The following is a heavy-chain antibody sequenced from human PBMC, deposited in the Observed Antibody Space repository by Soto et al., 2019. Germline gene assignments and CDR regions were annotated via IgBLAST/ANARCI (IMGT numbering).Heavy chain of an antibody. Sequence: GASVKVSCKASGGTFSSYAISWVRQAPGQGLEWMGGIIPIFGTANYAQKFQGRVTITADESTSTAYMELSSLRSEDTAVYYCARHGYYAFWPGPPWVCFDTWGQGTLVTVSS. CDR2: IIPIFGTA. V-gene: IGHV1-69*13. CDR1: GGTFSSYA. J-gene: IGHJ5*02. CDR3: ARHGYYAFWPGPPWVCFDT. D-gene: IGHD3-3*01.